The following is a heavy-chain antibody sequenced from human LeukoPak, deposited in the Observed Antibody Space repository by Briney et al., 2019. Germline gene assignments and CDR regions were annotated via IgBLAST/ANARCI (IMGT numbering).Heavy chain of an antibody. CDR2: VYTSGST. CDR1: GRSISSHY. CDR3: VRDRDGGYKVFDF. D-gene: IGHD5-24*01. J-gene: IGHJ4*02. V-gene: IGHV4-4*07. Sequence: SETLSLTCTVSGRSISSHYWSWLRQPAGGGLEWIRSVYTSGSTNYNPSLKSRVNMAVDKSKIQFYLKLSSVTAADTAVYYCVRDRDGGYKVFDFWGQGTLVTVSS.